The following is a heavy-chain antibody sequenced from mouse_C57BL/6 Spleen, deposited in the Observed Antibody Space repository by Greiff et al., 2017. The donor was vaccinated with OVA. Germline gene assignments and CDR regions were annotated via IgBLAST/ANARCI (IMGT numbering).Heavy chain of an antibody. Sequence: QVQLQQPGAELVRPGTSVKLSCKASGYTFTSYWMHWVKKRPGQGLEWIGVIDPSDSYTNYNQKFKGKATLTVDTSSSTAYMQLSSLTSEDSAVYYCASLYYGKGDYWGQGTTLTVSS. CDR2: IDPSDSYT. CDR1: GYTFTSYW. J-gene: IGHJ2*01. CDR3: ASLYYGKGDY. D-gene: IGHD2-1*01. V-gene: IGHV1-59*01.